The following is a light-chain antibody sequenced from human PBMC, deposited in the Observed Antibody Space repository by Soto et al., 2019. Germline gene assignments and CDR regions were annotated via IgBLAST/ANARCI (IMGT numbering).Light chain of an antibody. CDR1: QSVSSSY. CDR2: GAS. J-gene: IGKJ4*01. V-gene: IGKV3-20*01. CDR3: QQYDSSPRLT. Sequence: EIVLTQSPGTLSLSPGERATLSCRASQSVSSSYLAWYQQKPGQAPRLIIYGASSRATGIPDRFSGSGSGTDVTLTISRLEPDDFAVYYCQQYDSSPRLTFGGGTKVEIK.